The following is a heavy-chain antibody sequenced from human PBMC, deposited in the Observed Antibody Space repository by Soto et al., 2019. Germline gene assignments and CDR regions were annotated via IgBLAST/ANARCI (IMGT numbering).Heavy chain of an antibody. CDR3: ARFGRAYSSEGFDY. V-gene: IGHV4-31*03. J-gene: IGHJ4*02. CDR1: GGSISSGGYY. CDR2: IYYSGST. Sequence: QVQLQQWGAGLLKPSETLSLTCTVSGGSISSGGYYWSWIRQHPGKGLEWIGYIYYSGSTYYNPSLKSRVTISVDTSKNQFSLKLSSVTAADTAVYYCARFGRAYSSEGFDYWGQGTLVTVSS. D-gene: IGHD6-19*01.